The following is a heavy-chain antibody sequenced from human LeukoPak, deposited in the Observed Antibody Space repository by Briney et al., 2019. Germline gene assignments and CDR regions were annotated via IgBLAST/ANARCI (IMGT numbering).Heavy chain of an antibody. J-gene: IGHJ4*02. CDR3: AKDRPYSSSWSYYFDY. CDR2: ISGSGGST. V-gene: IGHV3-23*01. D-gene: IGHD6-13*01. Sequence: GGSLRLSCATSGFSFSSYAMSWVRQAPGKGLEWVSAISGSGGSTYYEDSVKGRFTISRDNSKNTLYLQMNSLRAEDTAVYYCAKDRPYSSSWSYYFDYWGQGTLVTVSS. CDR1: GFSFSSYA.